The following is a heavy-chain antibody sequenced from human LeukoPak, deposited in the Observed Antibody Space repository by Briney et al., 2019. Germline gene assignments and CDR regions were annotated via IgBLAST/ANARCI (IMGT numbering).Heavy chain of an antibody. V-gene: IGHV3-23*01. CDR1: GFTFSSYA. CDR2: ISGSGGST. D-gene: IGHD6-19*01. J-gene: IGHJ4*02. Sequence: PGGSLRLSCAASGFTFSSYAMSWVRQAPEKGLEWVSAISGSGGSTYYADSVKGRFTISRDNSKNTLYLQMNSLRAEDTAVYYCARGLTPEYRTEKVAGTFDYWGQGTLVTVSS. CDR3: ARGLTPEYRTEKVAGTFDY.